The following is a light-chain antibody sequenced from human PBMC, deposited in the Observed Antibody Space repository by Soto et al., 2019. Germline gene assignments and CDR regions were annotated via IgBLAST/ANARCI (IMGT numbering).Light chain of an antibody. CDR2: DVS. J-gene: IGLJ1*01. V-gene: IGLV2-14*01. CDR1: SSDVGGYKY. Sequence: QSVLTQPASVSGSPGQSITISCTGTSSDVGGYKYVSWYQQHPGKAPKLMIYDVSNRPSGVSNRFSGSKSGNTASLTISGLQAEDEADYYCSSYTSSGTKVFGTGTKVTVL. CDR3: SSYTSSGTKV.